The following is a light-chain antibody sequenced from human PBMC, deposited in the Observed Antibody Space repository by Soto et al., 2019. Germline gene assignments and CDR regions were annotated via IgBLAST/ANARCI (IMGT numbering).Light chain of an antibody. CDR1: QSVSSN. Sequence: EIVMTQSPATLPVSPGESATLSCRASQSVSSNLAWHRQKPGQAPRILMYDASTRATGISARFSGSGSGTEFTLTISSLQSEDFAVYYCQQYHNWPITFGQGTRLEI. V-gene: IGKV3-15*01. CDR3: QQYHNWPIT. CDR2: DAS. J-gene: IGKJ5*01.